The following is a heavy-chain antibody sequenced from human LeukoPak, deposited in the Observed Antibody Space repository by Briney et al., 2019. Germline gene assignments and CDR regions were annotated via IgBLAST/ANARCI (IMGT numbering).Heavy chain of an antibody. CDR3: ARGLEGYEGFDY. Sequence: ASVKVSCKASGYTFTSNYMHWVRQAPGQGLEWMGVIAPSSGTTSYAQKFQGRVTMTRDTSTSTLYMELSSLTSEDTAVYYCARGLEGYEGFDYWGQGTLVTVSS. D-gene: IGHD3-3*01. V-gene: IGHV1-46*01. CDR2: IAPSSGTT. J-gene: IGHJ4*02. CDR1: GYTFTSNY.